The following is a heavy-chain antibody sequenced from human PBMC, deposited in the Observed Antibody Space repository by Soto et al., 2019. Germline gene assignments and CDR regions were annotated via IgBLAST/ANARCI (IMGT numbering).Heavy chain of an antibody. CDR2: INSDNGNT. Sequence: ASVKVSCKASGYTFSNSGISWVRQAPGQGLEWLGWINSDNGNTNYAQHLQGRVTLTTDTSTSTAYMDLRSEDTAVYYCTRGGGTAIRWYFDLWGRGTLVTVSS. V-gene: IGHV1-18*01. CDR1: GYTFSNSG. CDR3: TRGGGTAIRWYFDL. D-gene: IGHD2-21*02. J-gene: IGHJ2*01.